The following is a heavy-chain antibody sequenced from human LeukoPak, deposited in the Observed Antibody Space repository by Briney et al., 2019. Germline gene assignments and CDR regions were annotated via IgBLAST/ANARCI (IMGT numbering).Heavy chain of an antibody. Sequence: SSETLSLTCTVSGGSISSYYWSWIRQPPGKGLEWIGYIYYSGSTNYNPSLKSRVTISVDTSKNQFSLKLSSVTAADTAVYYCARDSRPGAYCGGDCYLGAFDIWGQGTMVTVSS. V-gene: IGHV4-59*01. J-gene: IGHJ3*02. D-gene: IGHD2-21*02. CDR2: IYYSGST. CDR1: GGSISSYY. CDR3: ARDSRPGAYCGGDCYLGAFDI.